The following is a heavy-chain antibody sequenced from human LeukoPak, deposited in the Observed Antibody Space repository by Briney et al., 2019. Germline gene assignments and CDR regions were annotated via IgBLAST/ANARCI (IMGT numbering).Heavy chain of an antibody. Sequence: ASVKVSCKVSGYTLTELSMHWVRQAPGQRLEWMGWINAGNGNTKYSQKFQGRVTITRDTSASTAYMELSSLRSEDTAVYYCARDRALKGTSDSDAFDIWGQGTMVTVSS. CDR3: ARDRALKGTSDSDAFDI. J-gene: IGHJ3*02. D-gene: IGHD2-2*01. V-gene: IGHV1-3*01. CDR2: INAGNGNT. CDR1: GYTLTELS.